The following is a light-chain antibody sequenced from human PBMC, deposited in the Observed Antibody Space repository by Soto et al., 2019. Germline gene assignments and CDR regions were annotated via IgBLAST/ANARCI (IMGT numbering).Light chain of an antibody. CDR1: SSDVGGYNY. V-gene: IGLV2-14*01. Sequence: QSVLTQPASVSGSPGQSITISCTGTSSDVGGYNYVSWYQQHPGKAPKLMIYEVSNRPSGVSNRFSGSKSVNTASLTISGRQDEDEAAYYCSSYTSSSIDYVFGTGTKLTVL. CDR3: SSYTSSSIDYV. CDR2: EVS. J-gene: IGLJ1*01.